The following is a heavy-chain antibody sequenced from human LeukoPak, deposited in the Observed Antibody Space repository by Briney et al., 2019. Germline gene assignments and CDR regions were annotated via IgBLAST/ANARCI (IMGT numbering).Heavy chain of an antibody. V-gene: IGHV3-23*01. J-gene: IGHJ4*02. CDR1: AFTFSSSA. Sequence: AGSLSLSCAASAFTFSSSAMSWLRQAPGQGLEWVSATSNNGAYTYYADSVQGRFTISRDNSKSTLCLQMNSLRAEDTAVYYCAKQLGYCSDGSCYFPYWGQGTLVTVSS. CDR3: AKQLGYCSDGSCYFPY. CDR2: TSNNGAYT. D-gene: IGHD2-15*01.